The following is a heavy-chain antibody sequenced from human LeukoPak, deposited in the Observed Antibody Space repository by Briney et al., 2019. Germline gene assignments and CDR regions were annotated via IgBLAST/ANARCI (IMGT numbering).Heavy chain of an antibody. CDR1: GYTFDNYD. D-gene: IGHD3-3*01. CDR3: ARLGRITIFGVVIHTNYYYYYMDV. V-gene: IGHV1-8*01. Sequence: ASVKVSCKTSGYTFDNYDINWVRQASGQGLEWMGWMNPNSGNTGYARKFQGRVIMTTNTSMTTAYMELRGLRSDDTAVYYCARLGRITIFGVVIHTNYYYYYMDVWGKGTTVTVSS. J-gene: IGHJ6*03. CDR2: MNPNSGNT.